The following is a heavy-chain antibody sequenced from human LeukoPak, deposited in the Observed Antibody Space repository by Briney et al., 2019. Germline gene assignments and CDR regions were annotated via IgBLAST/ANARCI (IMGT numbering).Heavy chain of an antibody. D-gene: IGHD1-14*01. CDR3: ARDRNWQFDV. CDR1: GDSVSSNGAT. CDR2: TYYRSKWFN. J-gene: IGHJ2*01. Sequence: SQTLSPTCAISGDSVSSNGATWNWIRQSPLRGLEWLGRTYYRSKWFNDYAVSVKSRITINPDTSMNQFSLQLNSVTPEDTAVYYCARDRNWQFDVWGRGTLVTVSS. V-gene: IGHV6-1*01.